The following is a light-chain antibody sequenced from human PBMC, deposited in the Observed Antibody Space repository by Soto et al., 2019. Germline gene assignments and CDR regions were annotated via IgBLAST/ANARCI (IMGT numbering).Light chain of an antibody. CDR1: QSIRSY. Sequence: DIQMTQSPSSLSASVGDRVTITCRASQSIRSYLNWYQQKPGKDPKLLIYAASILQSGVLSRFSGSGAGTEYTLTNSSLQPEEDATYYCRQRCRNLLCTFGPGTKVDIK. V-gene: IGKV1-39*01. CDR3: RQRCRNLLCT. J-gene: IGKJ3*01. CDR2: AAS.